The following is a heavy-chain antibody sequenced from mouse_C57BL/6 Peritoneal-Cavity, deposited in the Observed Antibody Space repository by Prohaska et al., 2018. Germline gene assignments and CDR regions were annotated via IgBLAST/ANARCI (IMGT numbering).Heavy chain of an antibody. Sequence: EVKLVESGGVFVQPGGSLTLSFSASVFTFSDYYMYWVRVTPDKMLEXVXYISNGDGNTYYPHTVKGRFTISRDNAKNTLYLQMSRLKSEDTAMYYCARRYRDAMDYWGQGTSVTVSS. D-gene: IGHD1-1*01. CDR3: ARRYRDAMDY. V-gene: IGHV5-12*01. CDR1: VFTFSDYY. J-gene: IGHJ4*01. CDR2: ISNGDGNT.